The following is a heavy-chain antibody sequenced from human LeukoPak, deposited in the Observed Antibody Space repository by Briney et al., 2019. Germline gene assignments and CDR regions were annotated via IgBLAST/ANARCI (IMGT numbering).Heavy chain of an antibody. CDR3: SREGEGEDGTGHHNWYFDL. CDR1: GYTFTGYG. Sequence: ASVKVSCKVSGYTFTGYGISWVRQAPGQGLEWMGWISAYNVNTNYAQKLQGRVTMTTDTSTSTAYMELRSLRSEDTAMYYCSREGEGEDGTGHHNWYFDLWGRGTLVTVSP. J-gene: IGHJ2*01. D-gene: IGHD2-8*02. V-gene: IGHV1-18*01. CDR2: ISAYNVNT.